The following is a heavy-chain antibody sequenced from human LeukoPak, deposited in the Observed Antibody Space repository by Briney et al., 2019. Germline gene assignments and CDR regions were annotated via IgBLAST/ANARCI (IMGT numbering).Heavy chain of an antibody. J-gene: IGHJ4*02. V-gene: IGHV3-43*02. CDR2: ISGDGGGT. CDR3: AKAWYSSGHTPSDY. D-gene: IGHD6-19*01. CDR1: GFTFDDYA. Sequence: GGSLRLSCAASGFTFDDYAMHWVRQAPGKGLEWVSLISGDGGGTYYADSVKGRFTISRDNSKNSLYLQMNSLRTEDTALYYCAKAWYSSGHTPSDYWGQGTLVTVSS.